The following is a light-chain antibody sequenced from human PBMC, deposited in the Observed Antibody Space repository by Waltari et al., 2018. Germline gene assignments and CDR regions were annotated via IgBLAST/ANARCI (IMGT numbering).Light chain of an antibody. Sequence: DILMTQSPSSLSATVGDRLTITCRASQNIENYLNWYQQRPGRAPKLLIYSASTLQSGVPPRFSGSGSGTDFTLTINTLQPEDFAIYYCQQASSFPLTFGGGTKVEIK. CDR1: QNIENY. J-gene: IGKJ4*01. CDR3: QQASSFPLT. V-gene: IGKV1-39*01. CDR2: SAS.